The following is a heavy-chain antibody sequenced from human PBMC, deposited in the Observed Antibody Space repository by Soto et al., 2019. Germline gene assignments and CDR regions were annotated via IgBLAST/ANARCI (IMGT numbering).Heavy chain of an antibody. CDR2: ISSSGSTI. Sequence: EVQLVESGGGLVQPGGSLRLSCAASGFTFSSYEMNWVRQAPGKGLEWVSYISSSGSTIYYADSVKGGFTISRDNAKNSLYLQMNSLRAEDTAVYYCARDRYYYDSSGFPFDPWGQGTLVTVSS. V-gene: IGHV3-48*03. J-gene: IGHJ5*02. CDR1: GFTFSSYE. CDR3: ARDRYYYDSSGFPFDP. D-gene: IGHD3-22*01.